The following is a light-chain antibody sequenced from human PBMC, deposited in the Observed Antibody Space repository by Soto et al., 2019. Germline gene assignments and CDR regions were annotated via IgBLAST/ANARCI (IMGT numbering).Light chain of an antibody. CDR2: GAS. Sequence: EIVLTQSPGTLSLSPGERATLSCRASQSVSSNYLAWYQQKPGQAPRLLIYGASSRATGIPDRFSGSGSGTDFALTISRLEPEDFAVYYCQQYGRSAGLTFGGGTKVEIK. CDR1: QSVSSNY. J-gene: IGKJ4*01. V-gene: IGKV3-20*01. CDR3: QQYGRSAGLT.